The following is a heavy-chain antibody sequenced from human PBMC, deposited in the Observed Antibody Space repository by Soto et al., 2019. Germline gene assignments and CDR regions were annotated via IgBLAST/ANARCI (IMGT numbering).Heavy chain of an antibody. Sequence: QVQLVQSGAEVKKPGSSVKVSCKASGGTFSSYAISWVRQAPGQGLEWMGGIIPIFGTANYAQKFQGRVTITADEHTSTAYMELSSLRSEDTAVYYCARGYWRGYSGSDSSYYFDYWGQGTLVTVSS. V-gene: IGHV1-69*01. CDR3: ARGYWRGYSGSDSSYYFDY. J-gene: IGHJ4*02. CDR1: GGTFSSYA. CDR2: IIPIFGTA. D-gene: IGHD5-12*01.